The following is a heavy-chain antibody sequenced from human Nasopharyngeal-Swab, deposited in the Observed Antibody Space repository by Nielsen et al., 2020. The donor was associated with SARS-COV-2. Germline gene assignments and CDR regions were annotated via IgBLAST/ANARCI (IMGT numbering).Heavy chain of an antibody. CDR1: GYTFTSSG. Sequence: SVKVSCKASGYTFTSSGISWVRQAPGQGLEWMGGIIPIFGTANYAQKFQGRVTITADESTSTAYMELSSLRSEDTAVYYCASTYDFWSGYFFRSAFDIWGQGTMVTVSS. J-gene: IGHJ3*02. D-gene: IGHD3-3*01. CDR3: ASTYDFWSGYFFRSAFDI. V-gene: IGHV1-69*13. CDR2: IIPIFGTA.